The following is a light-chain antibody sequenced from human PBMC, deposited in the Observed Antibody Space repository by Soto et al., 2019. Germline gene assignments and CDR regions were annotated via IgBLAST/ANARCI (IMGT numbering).Light chain of an antibody. Sequence: IQMTQSPSTLSAYVGDRVTITFRASQSISGWLAWYQQKPGKAPKLLIYDVSSLESGVPSRFSGSGSGTEFTLAISSLQPDDFATYYCQQDNSYPWTFGQGTKVDI. V-gene: IGKV1-5*01. J-gene: IGKJ1*01. CDR2: DVS. CDR3: QQDNSYPWT. CDR1: QSISGW.